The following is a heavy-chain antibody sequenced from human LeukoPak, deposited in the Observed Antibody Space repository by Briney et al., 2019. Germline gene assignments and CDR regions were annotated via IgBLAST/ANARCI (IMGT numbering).Heavy chain of an antibody. CDR3: ARDHVIVAADSDY. Sequence: GASVKVSCKASRYTFASYGISWVRQAPGQGLEWMGWISSDNGNTNYAQKFHGRVTLTTDTSTRTAYMELRSLRSGDTAVYYCARDHVIVAADSDYWGQGTLVTVSS. CDR2: ISSDNGNT. V-gene: IGHV1-18*01. J-gene: IGHJ4*02. CDR1: RYTFASYG. D-gene: IGHD2-15*01.